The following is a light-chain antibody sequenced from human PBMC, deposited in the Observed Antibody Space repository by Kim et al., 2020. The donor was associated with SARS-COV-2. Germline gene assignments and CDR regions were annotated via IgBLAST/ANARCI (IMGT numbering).Light chain of an antibody. CDR1: KLEYKI. V-gene: IGLV3-1*01. CDR2: QDN. J-gene: IGLJ3*02. Sequence: PGKQTSTTLYGNKLEYKISCWFQQEPGQSPVPVIYQDNKRPSGFPERFSGSNSGNTAPLTISGTQAMDEADYYCQAWDSSTWVFGGGTQLTVL. CDR3: QAWDSSTWV.